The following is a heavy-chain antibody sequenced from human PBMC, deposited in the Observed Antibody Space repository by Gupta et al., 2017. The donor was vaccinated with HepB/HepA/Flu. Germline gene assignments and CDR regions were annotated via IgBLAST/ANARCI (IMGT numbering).Heavy chain of an antibody. CDR3: ARDRQAAYSSSSNYYYGMDV. Sequence: EVQLVESGGGLVQPGGSLRLSCAASGFTVSSNYMRWVRQAPGKGLEWVSVIYSGGSTYYADSVKGRFTISRHNSKNTLYLQMNSLRAEDTAVYYCARDRQAAYSSSSNYYYGMDVWGQGTTVTVSS. CDR1: GFTVSSNY. V-gene: IGHV3-53*04. CDR2: IYSGGST. J-gene: IGHJ6*02. D-gene: IGHD6-6*01.